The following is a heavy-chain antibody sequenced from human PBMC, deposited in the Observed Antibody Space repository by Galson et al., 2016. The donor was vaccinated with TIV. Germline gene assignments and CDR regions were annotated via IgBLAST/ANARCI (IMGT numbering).Heavy chain of an antibody. V-gene: IGHV1-69*01. CDR3: ARRSAAITIFGVDYYYGMDV. D-gene: IGHD3-3*01. CDR2: IIPIFGTA. CDR1: GGTFSSYA. Sequence: SGGTFSSYAISWVRQAPGQGLEWMGGIIPIFGTANYAQKFQGRVTITADESTSTAYMELSSLRSEDTAVYYCARRSAAITIFGVDYYYGMDVWGQGTTVTVSS. J-gene: IGHJ6*02.